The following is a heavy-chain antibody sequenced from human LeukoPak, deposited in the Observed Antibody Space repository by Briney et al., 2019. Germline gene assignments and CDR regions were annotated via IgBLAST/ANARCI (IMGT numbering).Heavy chain of an antibody. J-gene: IGHJ2*01. V-gene: IGHV3-11*03. CDR2: ISSSSSYT. CDR3: AKTIPYWYFDL. Sequence: GGSLRLSCAASGFTFSDYYMSWIRQAPGKGLEWVSYISSSSSYTNYADSVKGRFTISRDNSKNTLYLQMNSLRAEDTAIYYCAKTIPYWYFDLWGRGTLVTVSS. CDR1: GFTFSDYY. D-gene: IGHD5-24*01.